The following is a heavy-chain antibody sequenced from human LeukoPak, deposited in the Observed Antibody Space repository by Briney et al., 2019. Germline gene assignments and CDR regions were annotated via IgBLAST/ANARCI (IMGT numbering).Heavy chain of an antibody. CDR2: IYHSGST. Sequence: SETLSLTCAVSGGSISSGGYSWSWIRQPPGKGLEWIGYIYHSGSTYYNPSLKGRVTISVDRSKNQFSLKLSSVTAADTAVYYCARAPDPNCSGGSCYSWLAFDIWGQGTMVTVSS. D-gene: IGHD2-15*01. CDR1: GGSISSGGYS. V-gene: IGHV4-30-2*01. CDR3: ARAPDPNCSGGSCYSWLAFDI. J-gene: IGHJ3*02.